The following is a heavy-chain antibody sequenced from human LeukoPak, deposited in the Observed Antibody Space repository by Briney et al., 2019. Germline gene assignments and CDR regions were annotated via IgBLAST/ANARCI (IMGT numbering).Heavy chain of an antibody. CDR1: GGSISSYY. CDR3: ARNYGDLGYYYMDV. D-gene: IGHD4-17*01. Sequence: PSETLSLTCTVSGGSISSYYWSWIRQPPGKGLEWIGYIYYSGSTNYNPSLKSRVTISVDTSKNQFSLKLSSVTAADTAVYYCARNYGDLGYYYMDVWGKGTTVTVSS. CDR2: IYYSGST. V-gene: IGHV4-59*08. J-gene: IGHJ6*03.